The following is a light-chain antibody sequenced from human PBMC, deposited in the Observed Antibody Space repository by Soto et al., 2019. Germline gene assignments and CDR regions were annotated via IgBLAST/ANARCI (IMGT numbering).Light chain of an antibody. CDR3: QQYNSLWT. CDR2: DAY. Sequence: DIQMTQSPSTLSASVGDRVTITCRASQSISSWLAWYQQKPGKAPKLLIYDAYSLESGVPSRFSGSGSGTEFTLTISSLQPDDFATYYCQQYNSLWTFGQGTKVDIK. V-gene: IGKV1-5*01. J-gene: IGKJ1*01. CDR1: QSISSW.